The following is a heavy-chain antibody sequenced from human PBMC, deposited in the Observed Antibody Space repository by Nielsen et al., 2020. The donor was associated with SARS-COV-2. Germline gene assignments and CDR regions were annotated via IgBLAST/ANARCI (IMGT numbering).Heavy chain of an antibody. CDR2: ISAYNGNT. V-gene: IGHV1-18*01. Sequence: ASVKVSCKASGYTFTSYGISWVRQAPGQGLEWMGWISAYNGNTNYAQKFQGRVTMTTDTSTSTANMELRSLRSDDTAVYYCARSGYCSSTSCRTPNYCYYYGMDVWGQGTTVTVSS. D-gene: IGHD2-2*01. CDR3: ARSGYCSSTSCRTPNYCYYYGMDV. CDR1: GYTFTSYG. J-gene: IGHJ6*02.